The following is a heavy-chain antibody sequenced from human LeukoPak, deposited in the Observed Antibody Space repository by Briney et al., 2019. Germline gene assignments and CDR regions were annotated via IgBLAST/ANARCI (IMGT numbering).Heavy chain of an antibody. D-gene: IGHD4-17*01. CDR1: GFTFSSYA. Sequence: PGGSLRLSCAASGFTFSSYAMHWVRQAPGKGLEWVAVISYDGSNKYYADSVKGRFTISRDNSKNTLYLQMNSLRAEDTAVYYCAKPDYGANEHYACDMWGQGTMVTVSS. V-gene: IGHV3-30-3*02. J-gene: IGHJ3*02. CDR2: ISYDGSNK. CDR3: AKPDYGANEHYACDM.